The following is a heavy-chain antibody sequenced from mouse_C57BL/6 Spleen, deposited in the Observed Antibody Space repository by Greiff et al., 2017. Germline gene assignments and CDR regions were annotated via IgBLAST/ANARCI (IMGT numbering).Heavy chain of an antibody. CDR2: ISDGGSYT. V-gene: IGHV5-4*03. Sequence: EVKLVESGGGLVKPGGSLKLSCAASGFTFSSYAMSWVRQTPEKRLEWVATISDGGSYTYYPDNVKGRFTISRDNAKNNLYLQMSHLKSEDTAMYYCARTGTGTGYFDVWGTGTTVTVSS. CDR3: ARTGTGTGYFDV. J-gene: IGHJ1*03. CDR1: GFTFSSYA. D-gene: IGHD4-1*01.